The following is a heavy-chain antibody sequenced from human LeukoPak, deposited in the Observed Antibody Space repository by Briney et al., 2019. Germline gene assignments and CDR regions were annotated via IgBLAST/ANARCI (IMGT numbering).Heavy chain of an antibody. Sequence: QSGGSLRLSCAASGFTFSGSAMHWVRQASGKGLEWVGRIRSKANSYATAYAASVKGRFTISREDSKNTAYLQMNSLKTEDTAVYYCTRPAGTFDYWGQGTLVTVSS. D-gene: IGHD6-19*01. CDR3: TRPAGTFDY. CDR1: GFTFSGSA. J-gene: IGHJ4*02. CDR2: IRSKANSYAT. V-gene: IGHV3-73*01.